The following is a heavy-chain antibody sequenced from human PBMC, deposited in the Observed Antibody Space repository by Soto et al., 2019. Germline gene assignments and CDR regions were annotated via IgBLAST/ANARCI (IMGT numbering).Heavy chain of an antibody. CDR2: ISYDGSNK. CDR3: ARRQPPSTSKVTGAAFDI. CDR1: GFTFSSYA. J-gene: IGHJ3*02. Sequence: GGSLRLSCAASGFTFSSYAMHWVRQAPGKGLEWVAVISYDGSNKYYADSVKGRYTISRDNSKNTLYLQMNSLRAEDTAVYYWARRQPPSTSKVTGAAFDIWGQGTMVTVSS. D-gene: IGHD5-18*01. V-gene: IGHV3-30*04.